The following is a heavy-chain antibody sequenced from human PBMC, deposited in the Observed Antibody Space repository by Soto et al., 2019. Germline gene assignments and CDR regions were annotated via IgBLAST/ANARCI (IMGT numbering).Heavy chain of an antibody. CDR1: GGSISGHA. D-gene: IGHD5-12*01. J-gene: IGHJ4*02. CDR3: VRGRSYSVYDF. V-gene: IGHV4-4*07. CDR2: IYPSGST. Sequence: SETLSLTCTVSGGSISGHAWIWVRQPAGRGLEWIGHIYPSGSTSYNPSLRSRVTMSLDTSNNQIFLNLDSVTAADTAVFYCVRGRSYSVYDFWGPGTLVTVSS.